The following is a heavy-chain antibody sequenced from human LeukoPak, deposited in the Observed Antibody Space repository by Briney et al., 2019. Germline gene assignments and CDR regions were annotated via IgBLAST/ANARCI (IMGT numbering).Heavy chain of an antibody. CDR1: GYTFTSYA. D-gene: IGHD2-2*01. CDR3: ARGDIVVVPAAGTDY. CDR2: INAGNGNT. J-gene: IGHJ4*02. Sequence: ASVKVSCKASGYTFTSYAMHWLRQAPGQRLEWMGWINAGNGNTKYSQKFQGRVTITRDTSASTAYMELSSLRSEDTAVYYCARGDIVVVPAAGTDYWGQGTLVTVSS. V-gene: IGHV1-3*01.